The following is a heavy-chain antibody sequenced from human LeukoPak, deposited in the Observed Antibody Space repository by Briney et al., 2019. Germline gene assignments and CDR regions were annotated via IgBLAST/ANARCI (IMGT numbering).Heavy chain of an antibody. CDR2: ISSNGGST. V-gene: IGHV3-64D*06. CDR1: GFTFSSYA. D-gene: IGHD2-15*01. CDR3: VKGLRGGPVVGFDY. J-gene: IGHJ4*02. Sequence: GGSLRLSCSASGFTFSSYAMHWVRQAPGKGLEYVPAISSNGGSTYYADSVKGRFTISRDNSKNTLYLQMSSLRAEDTAVYYCVKGLRGGPVVGFDYRGQGTLVTVSS.